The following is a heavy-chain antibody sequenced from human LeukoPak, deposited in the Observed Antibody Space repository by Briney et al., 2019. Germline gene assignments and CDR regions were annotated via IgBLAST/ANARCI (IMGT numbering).Heavy chain of an antibody. V-gene: IGHV4-59*01. CDR2: IYYSGST. D-gene: IGHD6-13*01. Sequence: SGALSLTCTVSGGSINSYYWSWIRQPPGKGLEWIGYIYYSGSTNYNPSLKSRVTISLDTSKDKFSLKLSSVTAADTAVYYCARGLAAAGTSYFDYWGQGTLVTVSS. CDR1: GGSINSYY. CDR3: ARGLAAAGTSYFDY. J-gene: IGHJ4*02.